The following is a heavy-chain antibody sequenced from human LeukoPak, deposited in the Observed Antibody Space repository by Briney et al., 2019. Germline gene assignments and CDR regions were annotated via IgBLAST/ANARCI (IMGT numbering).Heavy chain of an antibody. V-gene: IGHV1-69*01. D-gene: IGHD3-10*01. CDR3: ARPERSYWYYYGSGSYYTDAFDI. CDR2: IIPIFGTA. Sequence: GSSVKVSCKASGGTFSSYAISWVRQAPGQGLEWMGGIIPIFGTANYAQKFQGRVTITADESTSTAYMELSSLRSEDTAVYYCARPERSYWYYYGSGSYYTDAFDIWGQGTMVTVSS. CDR1: GGTFSSYA. J-gene: IGHJ3*02.